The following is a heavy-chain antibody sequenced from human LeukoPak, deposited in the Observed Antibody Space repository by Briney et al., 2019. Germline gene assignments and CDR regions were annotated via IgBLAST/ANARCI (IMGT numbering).Heavy chain of an antibody. CDR3: AREMIASGYFDY. Sequence: PSETLSLTCTVSGGSITNYYWSWIRQPPGKGLEWIGYIYYSGSTNYNPSLKSRVTISVDTSKKQFSLKLSSVTAADTAVYYCAREMIASGYFDYWGQGTLVTVSS. J-gene: IGHJ4*02. V-gene: IGHV4-59*01. CDR1: GGSITNYY. D-gene: IGHD3-22*01. CDR2: IYYSGST.